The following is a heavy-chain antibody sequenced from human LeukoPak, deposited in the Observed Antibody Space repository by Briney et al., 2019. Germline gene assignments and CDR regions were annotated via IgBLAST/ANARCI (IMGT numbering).Heavy chain of an antibody. CDR1: GGTFSSYA. V-gene: IGHV1-69*13. D-gene: IGHD2-2*01. Sequence: ASVKVSCKASGGTFSSYAISWVRQAPGQGLEWMGGIIPIFGTANYAQKFQGRVTITADESTSTAYMEPSSLRSEDTAVYYCARDGGYCSSTSCYFDYWGQGTLVTVSS. J-gene: IGHJ4*02. CDR3: ARDGGYCSSTSCYFDY. CDR2: IIPIFGTA.